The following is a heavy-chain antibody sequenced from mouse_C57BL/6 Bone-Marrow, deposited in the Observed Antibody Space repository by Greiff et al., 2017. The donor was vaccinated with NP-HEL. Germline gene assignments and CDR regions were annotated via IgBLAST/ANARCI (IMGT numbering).Heavy chain of an antibody. CDR3: ARDADGYPSYWYFDV. CDR2: SRNKANDYTT. V-gene: IGHV7-1*01. D-gene: IGHD2-3*01. CDR1: GFTFSDFY. J-gene: IGHJ1*03. Sequence: EVMLVESGGGLVQSGRSLRLSCATSGFTFSDFYMEWVRQAPGKGLEWIAASRNKANDYTTEYSASVKGRFIVSRDTSQSILYLQMNALRAEDTAIYYCARDADGYPSYWYFDVWGTGTTVTVSS.